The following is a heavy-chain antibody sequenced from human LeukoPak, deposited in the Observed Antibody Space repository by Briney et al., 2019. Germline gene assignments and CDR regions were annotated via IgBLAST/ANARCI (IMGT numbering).Heavy chain of an antibody. Sequence: PSETLSLTCTVTGGSFTTYYWSWIRQPPGKGLEWIGHFYYSGSTNYNPSLRSRVTISVDTSRNQFSLRLTSVSAADTAVYYCARGQGGNYYLNYFDYWGQGALVTVSS. D-gene: IGHD1-26*01. CDR1: GGSFTTYY. J-gene: IGHJ4*02. CDR3: ARGQGGNYYLNYFDY. CDR2: FYYSGST. V-gene: IGHV4-59*12.